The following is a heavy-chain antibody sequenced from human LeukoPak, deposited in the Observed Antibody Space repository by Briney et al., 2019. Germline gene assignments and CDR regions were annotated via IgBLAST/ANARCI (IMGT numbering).Heavy chain of an antibody. D-gene: IGHD4-17*01. Sequence: ASVKVSCKASGYTFTDYYMHWVRQAPGQGLEWMGRINPNSGATTYAEKFQGRVTLTRDTSISTVYMELYTLRSDDTAVYYCARPSDYGDYIDYWGQGTLVTVSS. CDR2: INPNSGAT. CDR1: GYTFTDYY. CDR3: ARPSDYGDYIDY. V-gene: IGHV1-2*02. J-gene: IGHJ4*02.